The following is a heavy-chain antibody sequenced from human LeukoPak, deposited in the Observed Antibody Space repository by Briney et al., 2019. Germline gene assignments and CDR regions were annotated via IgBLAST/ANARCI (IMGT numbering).Heavy chain of an antibody. D-gene: IGHD5-18*01. CDR1: GFAFRTYA. V-gene: IGHV3-48*01. J-gene: IGHJ4*02. CDR3: AREPSVNAYRHIDS. CDR2: IRPSSRII. Sequence: GESLSLSCAGSGFAFRTYAMNWVRQAPGKGLEWLSYIRPSSRIIFYTDSVKGRFTISRDNAKNSVYLEINNLRAEDTAVYFCAREPSVNAYRHIDSWGQGSLVAVSS.